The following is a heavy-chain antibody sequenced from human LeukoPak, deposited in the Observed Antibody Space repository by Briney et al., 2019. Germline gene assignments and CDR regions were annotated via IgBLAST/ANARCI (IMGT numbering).Heavy chain of an antibody. V-gene: IGHV1-18*01. CDR1: GYTFTSYG. Sequence: ASVTVSCKASGYTFTSYGISWVRQAPGQGLEWMGWISAYNGNTNYALKLQGRVTMTTDTSTSTAYMELRSLRSDDTAVYYCARASIMITFGGVIVGLYYFDYWGQGTLVTVSS. J-gene: IGHJ4*02. D-gene: IGHD3-16*02. CDR2: ISAYNGNT. CDR3: ARASIMITFGGVIVGLYYFDY.